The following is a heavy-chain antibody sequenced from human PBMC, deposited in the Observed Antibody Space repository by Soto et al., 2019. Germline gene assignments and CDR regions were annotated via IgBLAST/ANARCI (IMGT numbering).Heavy chain of an antibody. CDR3: ARMTRGYTYGLDY. V-gene: IGHV3-30*03. D-gene: IGHD5-18*01. J-gene: IGHJ4*02. Sequence: QVQVLESGEGVVQPGRSLRLYCEASGFTFRSHGMHWVRQAPGKGLEWVAVISFDGSEKFYADSVRGRFAISRDNSQKTLHLEMNNLRPEDTAVYYCARMTRGYTYGLDYWGQGTLVTVSS. CDR1: GFTFRSHG. CDR2: ISFDGSEK.